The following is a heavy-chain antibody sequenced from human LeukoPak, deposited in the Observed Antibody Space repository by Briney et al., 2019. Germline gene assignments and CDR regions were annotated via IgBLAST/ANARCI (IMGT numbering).Heavy chain of an antibody. CDR2: ISSSGGST. Sequence: GGSLRLSCAASGFTFSSYAMSWVRQAPGERLEWVSAISSSGGSTYYADSVKSRFTISRDNSKNTLYLQMNSLRADDTAVYYCAKLLNDYGDYYFDYWGQGTLVTVSS. CDR1: GFTFSSYA. V-gene: IGHV3-23*01. J-gene: IGHJ4*02. D-gene: IGHD4-17*01. CDR3: AKLLNDYGDYYFDY.